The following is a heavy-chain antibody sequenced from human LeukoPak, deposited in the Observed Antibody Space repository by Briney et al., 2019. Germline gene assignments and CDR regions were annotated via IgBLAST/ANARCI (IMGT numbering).Heavy chain of an antibody. D-gene: IGHD6-19*01. CDR3: ATSMAVAGTNGRAYYYYGMDV. CDR1: GYTLTELS. CDR2: FDPEDGET. V-gene: IGHV1-24*01. J-gene: IGHJ6*02. Sequence: GASVKVSCKVSGYTLTELSMHWVRQAPGKGLEWMGGFDPEDGETIYAQKFQGRVTMTEDTSTDTAYMELSSLRSEDTAVYYCATSMAVAGTNGRAYYYYGMDVWGQGTTVTVSS.